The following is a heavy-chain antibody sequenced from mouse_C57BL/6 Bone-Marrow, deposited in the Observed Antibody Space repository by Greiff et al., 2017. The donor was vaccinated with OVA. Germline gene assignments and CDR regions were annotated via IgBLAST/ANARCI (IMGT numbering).Heavy chain of an antibody. J-gene: IGHJ1*03. Sequence: VKLQQSGPELVKPGASVKLSCKASGYAFSSSWMNWVKQRPGKGLEWIGRIYPGDGDTNYNGKFKGKATLTADKSSSTAYMQLSSLTSEDSAVYFCARAIMITNWYFDVWGTGTTVTVSS. CDR2: IYPGDGDT. D-gene: IGHD2-4*01. V-gene: IGHV1-82*01. CDR3: ARAIMITNWYFDV. CDR1: GYAFSSSW.